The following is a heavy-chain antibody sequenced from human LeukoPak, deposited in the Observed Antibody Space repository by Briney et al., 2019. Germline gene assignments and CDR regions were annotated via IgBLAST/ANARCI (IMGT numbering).Heavy chain of an antibody. J-gene: IGHJ4*02. V-gene: IGHV3-7*01. CDR3: ATEGY. Sequence: GGSLRLSCAASGFSFSVNWMSWVRQAPGKGPEWVASIKKDESEKYYVDSVSGRFTISRDNAKNSLYLQMNSLRVEDTAVYYCATEGYWGRGTLVTVSS. CDR2: IKKDESEK. CDR1: GFSFSVNW.